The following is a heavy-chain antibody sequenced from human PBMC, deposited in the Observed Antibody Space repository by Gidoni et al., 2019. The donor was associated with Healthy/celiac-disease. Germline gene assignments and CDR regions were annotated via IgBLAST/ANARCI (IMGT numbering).Heavy chain of an antibody. CDR1: GGSISSSSYY. Sequence: QLQLQESGPGLVKPSETLYLTCTVSGGSISSSSYYWCWIRQPPGKGLEWVGSIYYSGSTYYNPSLKSRVTISVDTSKNQFSLKLSSVTAADTAVYYCARGRAGTPDYWGQGTLVTVSS. CDR2: IYYSGST. D-gene: IGHD1-1*01. V-gene: IGHV4-39*01. J-gene: IGHJ4*02. CDR3: ARGRAGTPDY.